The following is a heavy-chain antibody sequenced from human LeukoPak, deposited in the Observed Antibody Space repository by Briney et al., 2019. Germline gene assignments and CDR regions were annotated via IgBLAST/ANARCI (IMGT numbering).Heavy chain of an antibody. Sequence: ASVKVSCKASGYTFTGYNVHWVRQAPGQGLEWLGSINPNSGDTLYPQKFQGRVTLTRDTSISTAYMDLNRLTSDDTAVYYCVRDVHNWNDDYWGQGTLVTVSS. D-gene: IGHD1-1*01. CDR2: INPNSGDT. V-gene: IGHV1-2*02. CDR3: VRDVHNWNDDY. CDR1: GYTFTGYN. J-gene: IGHJ4*02.